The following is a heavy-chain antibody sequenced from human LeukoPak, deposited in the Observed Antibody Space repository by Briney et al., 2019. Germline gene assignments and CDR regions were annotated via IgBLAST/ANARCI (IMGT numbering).Heavy chain of an antibody. Sequence: GGSLRLSCAASGFTFSSYSMNWLRQAPGKGLEWVSSISSSSSYIYYADSVKGRFTISRDNAKNSLYLQMNSLRAEDTAVYYCARSDIVVVPAAMSDAFDIWGQGTMVTVSS. CDR2: ISSSSSYI. J-gene: IGHJ3*02. V-gene: IGHV3-21*01. CDR3: ARSDIVVVPAAMSDAFDI. D-gene: IGHD2-2*01. CDR1: GFTFSSYS.